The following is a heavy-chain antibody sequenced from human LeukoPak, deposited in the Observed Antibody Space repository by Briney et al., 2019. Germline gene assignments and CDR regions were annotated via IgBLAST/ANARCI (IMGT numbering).Heavy chain of an antibody. V-gene: IGHV4-39*07. CDR3: ARYSSSWTQKRGSDFDY. D-gene: IGHD6-13*01. CDR1: GGSISSSSYY. CDR2: IYYSGST. Sequence: SETLSLTCTVSGGSISSSSYYWGWIRQPPGKGLEWIGSIYYSGSTYYNPSLKSRVTISVDTSKNQFSLKLSSVTAADTAVYYCARYSSSWTQKRGSDFDYWGQGTLVTVSS. J-gene: IGHJ4*02.